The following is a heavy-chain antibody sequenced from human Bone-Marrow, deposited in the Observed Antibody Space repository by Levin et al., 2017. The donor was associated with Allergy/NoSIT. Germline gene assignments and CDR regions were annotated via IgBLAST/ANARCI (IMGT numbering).Heavy chain of an antibody. D-gene: IGHD2-15*01. V-gene: IGHV3-48*02. CDR1: GFTFSSYS. J-gene: IGHJ4*02. CDR2: ISSSSSTI. CDR3: ARSPPPSLTTSYCSGGSCYGFLSTFDY. Sequence: PGGSLRLSCAASGFTFSSYSMNWVRQAPGKGLEWVSYISSSSSTIYYADSVKGRFTISRDNAKNSLYLQMNSLRDEDTAVYYCARSPPPSLTTSYCSGGSCYGFLSTFDYWGQGTLVTVSS.